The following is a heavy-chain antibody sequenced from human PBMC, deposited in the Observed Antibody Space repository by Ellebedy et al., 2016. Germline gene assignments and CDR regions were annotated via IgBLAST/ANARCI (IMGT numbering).Heavy chain of an antibody. Sequence: ASVKVSCXASGYTFTSYYLHWVRQAPGQGLEWMGIINPSAGSTAYAQKFQGRVILTRNTSTSTVYMELSSLRSEDTAVYYCAREEAYYDFWSGYSYYYYYMDVWGKGTTVTVSS. J-gene: IGHJ6*03. CDR3: AREEAYYDFWSGYSYYYYYMDV. V-gene: IGHV1-46*03. D-gene: IGHD3-3*01. CDR2: INPSAGST. CDR1: GYTFTSYY.